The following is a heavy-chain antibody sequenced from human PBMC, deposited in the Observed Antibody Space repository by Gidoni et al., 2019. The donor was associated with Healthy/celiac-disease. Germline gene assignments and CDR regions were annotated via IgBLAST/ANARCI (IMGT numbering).Heavy chain of an antibody. Sequence: DVQLVESGGGLLQPGGSLRLSCAASGFTFSSYEMNWVRQAPGKGLEWVSYISSSGSTIYYADSVKGRFTISRDNAKNSLYRQMNSLRDEDTAVYYWARELRNWFDPWGQGTLVTVSS. CDR1: GFTFSSYE. CDR2: ISSSGSTI. D-gene: IGHD4-17*01. V-gene: IGHV3-48*03. J-gene: IGHJ5*02. CDR3: ARELRNWFDP.